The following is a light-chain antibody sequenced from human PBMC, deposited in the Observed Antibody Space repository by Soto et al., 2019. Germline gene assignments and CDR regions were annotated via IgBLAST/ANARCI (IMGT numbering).Light chain of an antibody. CDR3: QQYGSSPRT. Sequence: EIVLTQSPGTLSLSPGERATLSCRASQSVSSSYLAWYQQKPGQAPRLLIYGSSSRATAIPNSFIGSGFGTDFTLIFSRLEAEDFALYYCQQYGSSPRTFGQGTKVDIK. V-gene: IGKV3-20*01. J-gene: IGKJ1*01. CDR2: GSS. CDR1: QSVSSSY.